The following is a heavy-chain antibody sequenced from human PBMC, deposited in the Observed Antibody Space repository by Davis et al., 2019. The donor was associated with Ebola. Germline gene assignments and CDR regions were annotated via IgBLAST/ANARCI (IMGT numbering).Heavy chain of an antibody. CDR2: IYPGDSNS. J-gene: IGHJ4*02. D-gene: IGHD3-22*01. Sequence: GESLKISCKGSGYIFSKYWIGWVRQTPEEGLEWMGIIYPGDSNSKYSPSFQGQVTISADKSINTAYLQWSSLKASDIAMYYCARRNYYDSSVNYFFDFWGQGTPVTVSS. CDR1: GYIFSKYW. V-gene: IGHV5-51*01. CDR3: ARRNYYDSSVNYFFDF.